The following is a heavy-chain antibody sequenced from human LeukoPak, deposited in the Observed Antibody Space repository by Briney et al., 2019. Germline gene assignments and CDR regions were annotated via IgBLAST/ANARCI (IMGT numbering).Heavy chain of an antibody. CDR1: GFTFSNAW. CDR3: TTGSYSSSWALDY. CDR2: IKSKTDGGTA. D-gene: IGHD6-13*01. Sequence: GGSLRLSCAASGFTFSNAWMSWVRQAPGKGLEWVGRIKSKTDGGTADYAAPVKGRFTISRDDSKNTLYLQMNSLKTEGTAVYYCTTGSYSSSWALDYWGRGTLVTVSS. V-gene: IGHV3-15*01. J-gene: IGHJ4*02.